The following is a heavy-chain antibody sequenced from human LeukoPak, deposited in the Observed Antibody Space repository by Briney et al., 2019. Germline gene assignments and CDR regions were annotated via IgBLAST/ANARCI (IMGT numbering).Heavy chain of an antibody. CDR1: GFTFCDYY. CDR2: ISSSGSTI. D-gene: IGHD2-21*02. CDR3: ARAGFVTTIPPDAFDI. Sequence: GGSLRLSCAASGFTFCDYYMSWIRQAPGKGLEWVSYISSSGSTIYYADSVKGRFTISRDNAKNSLYLQMNSLRAEDTAVYYCARAGFVTTIPPDAFDIWGQGTMVTVSS. J-gene: IGHJ3*02. V-gene: IGHV3-11*04.